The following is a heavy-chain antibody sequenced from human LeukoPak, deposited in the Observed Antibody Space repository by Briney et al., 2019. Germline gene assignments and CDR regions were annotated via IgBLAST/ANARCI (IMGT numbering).Heavy chain of an antibody. CDR1: GGSISSDSDY. J-gene: IGHJ4*02. CDR2: IYSGST. D-gene: IGHD1-1*01. Sequence: SETLPLTCTVSGGSISSDSDYWSWIRQPAGKGLEWIGRIYSGSTDYNPSLRSRLTISVDTSKNQFSLKLSSVTAADTAVYYCARGRVSGTTLYFDYWGQGTLFTVSS. V-gene: IGHV4-61*02. CDR3: ARGRVSGTTLYFDY.